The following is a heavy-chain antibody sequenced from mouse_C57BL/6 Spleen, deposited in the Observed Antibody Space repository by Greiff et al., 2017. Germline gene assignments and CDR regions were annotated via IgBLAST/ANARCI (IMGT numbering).Heavy chain of an antibody. Sequence: VQGVESGPELVKPGASVKISCKASGYAFSSSWMNWVKQRPGKGLEWIGRIYPGDGDTNYNGKFKGKATLTADKSSSTAYMQLSSLTSEDSAVYFCARSDYGYDGAMADWGQGTSDTVFS. V-gene: IGHV1-82*01. CDR2: IYPGDGDT. CDR3: ARSDYGYDGAMAD. CDR1: GYAFSSSW. D-gene: IGHD2-2*01. J-gene: IGHJ4*01.